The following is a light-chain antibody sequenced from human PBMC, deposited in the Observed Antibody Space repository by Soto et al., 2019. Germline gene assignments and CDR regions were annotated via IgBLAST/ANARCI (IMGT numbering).Light chain of an antibody. CDR1: QGISNY. V-gene: IGKV1-27*01. CDR3: QKYNSAPCT. J-gene: IGKJ3*01. Sequence: DIQMTQSPSSLSASVGDRVTITRRASQGISNYLAWYQQKPGKVPKLLIYAASTLQSGVPSRFSGSGSGTDFTLTISSLQPEDVATYYCQKYNSAPCTFGPGTKVDIK. CDR2: AAS.